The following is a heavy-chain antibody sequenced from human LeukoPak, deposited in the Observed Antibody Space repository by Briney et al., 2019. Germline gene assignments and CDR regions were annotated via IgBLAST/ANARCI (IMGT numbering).Heavy chain of an antibody. CDR1: GFTFSSYA. CDR2: INSDGGRT. Sequence: PGGSLRLSCVASGFTFSSYAMSWVRQAPGKGLVWVSRINSDGGRTGYADSVKGRFTISRDNSKNMVSLQMNSLRAEDTAVYYCAKLSAVNHFDSWGQGTLVTVSS. D-gene: IGHD6-25*01. CDR3: AKLSAVNHFDS. V-gene: IGHV3-23*01. J-gene: IGHJ4*02.